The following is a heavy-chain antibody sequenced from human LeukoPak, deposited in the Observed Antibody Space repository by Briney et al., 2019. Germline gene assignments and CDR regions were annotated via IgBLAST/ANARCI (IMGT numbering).Heavy chain of an antibody. Sequence: ASVKVSCKASGYTFTGYYMHWVRQAPGQGLEWMGWINPNSGGTNYAQKFQGRVTMTRDTSIGTAYMELSRLRSDDTAVYYCARDPIAHYDSSGYLTDDAFDIWGQGAMVTVSS. CDR2: INPNSGGT. V-gene: IGHV1-2*02. CDR3: ARDPIAHYDSSGYLTDDAFDI. CDR1: GYTFTGYY. J-gene: IGHJ3*02. D-gene: IGHD3-22*01.